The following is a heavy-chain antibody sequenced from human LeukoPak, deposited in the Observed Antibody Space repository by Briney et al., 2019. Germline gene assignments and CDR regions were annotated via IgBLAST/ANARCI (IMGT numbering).Heavy chain of an antibody. D-gene: IGHD1-26*01. J-gene: IGHJ4*02. Sequence: GRSLRLSCAASGFTFSSYGMHWVRQAPGKGLEWVAVISYDGSNKYYADSVKGRFTISRDNSKNTLYLQMNSLRAEDTAVYYCASPGSYYEFDYWGQGTLVTVSS. V-gene: IGHV3-30*03. CDR1: GFTFSSYG. CDR2: ISYDGSNK. CDR3: ASPGSYYEFDY.